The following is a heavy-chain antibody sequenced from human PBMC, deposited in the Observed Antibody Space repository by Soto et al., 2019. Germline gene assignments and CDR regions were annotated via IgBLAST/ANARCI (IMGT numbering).Heavy chain of an antibody. D-gene: IGHD3-9*01. CDR1: GFTFSEYS. J-gene: IGHJ5*02. Sequence: LRLSFSASGFTFSEYSMHWVRQAPGKVLQYVSTISSDGDITYYADSVKGRFTISRDNSKNTLYLQMNSLRPEDTAVYYCVKVSTFYDILTGYYSKNFFEPWGQGTLVNVSS. CDR3: VKVSTFYDILTGYYSKNFFEP. CDR2: ISSDGDIT. V-gene: IGHV3-64D*06.